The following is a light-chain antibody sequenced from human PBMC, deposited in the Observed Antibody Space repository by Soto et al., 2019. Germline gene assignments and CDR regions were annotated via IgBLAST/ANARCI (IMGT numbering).Light chain of an antibody. Sequence: EIVLTQSPGTLSLSPGERGTLSCRASQSLGSSYLAWYQQKPGQAPRLLIYGASTRATGIPDRFSGSGSGTDFTLTISRLEPEDFAMYYCQQYGNSQYTFGQGTKVEIK. V-gene: IGKV3-20*01. CDR3: QQYGNSQYT. J-gene: IGKJ2*01. CDR1: QSLGSSY. CDR2: GAS.